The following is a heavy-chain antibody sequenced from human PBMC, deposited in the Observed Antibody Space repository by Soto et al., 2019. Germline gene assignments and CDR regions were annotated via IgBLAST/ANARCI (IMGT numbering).Heavy chain of an antibody. Sequence: PSETLSLTCTVSGGSISSSSYYWGWIRQPPGKGLEWIGSIYYSGITYYNPSLKSRVTISVDTSKNQFSLKLSSVTAADTAVYYCASQQSSIAARTTDYWGQGTLVTVSS. CDR2: IYYSGIT. CDR1: GGSISSSSYY. V-gene: IGHV4-39*01. D-gene: IGHD6-6*01. CDR3: ASQQSSIAARTTDY. J-gene: IGHJ4*02.